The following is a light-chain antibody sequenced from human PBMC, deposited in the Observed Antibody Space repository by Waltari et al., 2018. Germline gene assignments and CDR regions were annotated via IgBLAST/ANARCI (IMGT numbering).Light chain of an antibody. V-gene: IGKV1-39*01. CDR2: DSS. CDR1: QFINTY. Sequence: DIQMAQSPSSLSASIGDGVTIACRASQFINTYLNWYQHKPGEAPKLLMYDSSTLQIGVPSRFSGSGSGTDFTLTIRSLQPEDIATYYCQHRFGNPPWTFGRGTKV. CDR3: QHRFGNPPWT. J-gene: IGKJ1*01.